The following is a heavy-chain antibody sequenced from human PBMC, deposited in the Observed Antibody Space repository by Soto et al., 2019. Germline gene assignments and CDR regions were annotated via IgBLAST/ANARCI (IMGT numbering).Heavy chain of an antibody. V-gene: IGHV2-5*02. CDR1: GFSLSTSGVG. CDR2: IYWDDDK. J-gene: IGHJ6*02. CDR3: IQSRCGGDCLQSYASHYYYGMDV. D-gene: IGHD2-21*02. Sequence: QITLKESGPTLVKPTQTLTLTCTFSGFSLSTSGVGVGWIRQPPGKALEWLALIYWDDDKRYSPSLRSRLTIRKDTSKNQVVLRMTNMDPVDTATYYCIQSRCGGDCLQSYASHYYYGMDVWGQGTTVTVSS.